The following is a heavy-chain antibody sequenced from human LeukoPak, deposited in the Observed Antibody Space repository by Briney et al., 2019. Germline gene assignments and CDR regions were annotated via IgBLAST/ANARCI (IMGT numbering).Heavy chain of an antibody. CDR2: ISSDSTNI. Sequence: PGGSLRLSCAASGFTFSIYGMNWVRQAPGEGLECVASISSDSTNIYYTDSVKGRFAISRDNAKNSLYLQMNSLILEDTAVYYCARDCPGSCDYLGQGTLVTVSS. D-gene: IGHD2-15*01. J-gene: IGHJ4*02. CDR1: GFTFSIYG. CDR3: ARDCPGSCDY. V-gene: IGHV3-21*01.